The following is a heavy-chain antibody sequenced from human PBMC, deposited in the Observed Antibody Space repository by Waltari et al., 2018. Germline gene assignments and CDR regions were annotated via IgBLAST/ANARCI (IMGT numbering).Heavy chain of an antibody. CDR2: IYHSGST. D-gene: IGHD6-6*01. CDR1: GYSISSGYY. J-gene: IGHJ4*02. V-gene: IGHV4-38-2*01. CDR3: ASPMGQQLVLSATPWDY. Sequence: QVQLQESGPGLVKPSETLSLTCAVSGYSISSGYYWGWIRQPPGKGLEWIGSIYHSGSTYDNPSLKSRVTISVDTSKNQFSLKLSSVTAADTAVDYCASPMGQQLVLSATPWDYWGQGTLVTVSS.